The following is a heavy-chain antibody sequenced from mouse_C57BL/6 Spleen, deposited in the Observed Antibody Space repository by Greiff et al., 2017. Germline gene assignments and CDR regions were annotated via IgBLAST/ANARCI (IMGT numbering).Heavy chain of an antibody. D-gene: IGHD2-2*01. J-gene: IGHJ2*01. CDR1: GYTFTSYW. CDR2: IHPNSGST. CDR3: AREDGAGYGDY. Sequence: QVQLQQPGAELVKPGASVKLSCKASGYTFTSYWMHWVKQRPGQGLEWIGVIHPNSGSTNYNEKFKSKATMTGDKSSSTAYMQLSSLKSEDSAVYCCAREDGAGYGDYWGQGTTLTVSS. V-gene: IGHV1-64*01.